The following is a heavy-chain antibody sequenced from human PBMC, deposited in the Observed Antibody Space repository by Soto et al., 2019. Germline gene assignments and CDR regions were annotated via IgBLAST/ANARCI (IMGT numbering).Heavy chain of an antibody. CDR2: VYYSGST. V-gene: IGHV4-59*01. J-gene: IGHJ5*02. Sequence: SETLSLTCTVSGGSIFSSYWTWIRQPPGKGLEWIGNVYYSGSTNYNPSLKSRITISVDTSKNQFSLNLSSVTAADTAVYYCARVPAASSWLDPWGQGTMVTVYS. CDR3: ARVPAASSWLDP. CDR1: GGSIFSSY. D-gene: IGHD2-15*01.